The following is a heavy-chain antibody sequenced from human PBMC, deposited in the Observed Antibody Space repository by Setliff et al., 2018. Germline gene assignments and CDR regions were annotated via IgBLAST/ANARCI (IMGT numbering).Heavy chain of an antibody. Sequence: SETLSLTCTVSGGSVSSGGYYWSWIRQHPGKGLEWIGYIHYSGSTYYNPSLKSRVTISVDTSKNQFSLKLSSVTAADTAVYCCARVARVVLSRNAFDIWGQGTMVTVSS. CDR1: GGSVSSGGYY. CDR3: ARVARVVLSRNAFDI. V-gene: IGHV4-31*03. J-gene: IGHJ3*02. CDR2: IHYSGST. D-gene: IGHD2-2*01.